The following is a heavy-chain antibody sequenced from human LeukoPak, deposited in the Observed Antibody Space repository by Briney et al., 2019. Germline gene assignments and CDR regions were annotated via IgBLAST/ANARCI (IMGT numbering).Heavy chain of an antibody. V-gene: IGHV3-21*01. D-gene: IGHD3-3*01. CDR3: ARGDSPSDAFDI. CDR1: GFTFSSYS. J-gene: IGHJ3*02. Sequence: GGSLRLSCAASGFTFSSYSMNWVRQAPGKGLEWVSSISSSSTYIYYADSLKGRFTISRDNAKNSLYLQMNSLRAEDTAVYYCARGDSPSDAFDIWGQGTMVTVSS. CDR2: ISSSSTYI.